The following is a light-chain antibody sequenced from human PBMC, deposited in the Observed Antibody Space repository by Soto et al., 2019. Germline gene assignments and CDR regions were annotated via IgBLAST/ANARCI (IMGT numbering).Light chain of an antibody. CDR3: QQYGSSPLT. CDR2: RAS. Sequence: EVELTQSPGTLSLSPGERATLSCRASQSVSSNYLAWYQQKPGQTPKVLIYRASTRATGIPDRFSGSGSGTDFTLTISRLEAEDFAVYYCQQYGSSPLTFGGGTKVDIK. CDR1: QSVSSNY. V-gene: IGKV3-20*01. J-gene: IGKJ4*01.